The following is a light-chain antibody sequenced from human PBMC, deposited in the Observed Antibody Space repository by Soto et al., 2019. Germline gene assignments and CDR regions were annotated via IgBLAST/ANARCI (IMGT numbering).Light chain of an antibody. CDR2: GAS. Sequence: EIVMTQSPATLSVSPGERATLSCRASQSVSSNLAWYQQKPGQAHRRLIYGASTRATGIPARFSGSGSGTEFTLTIRSLQSEDFAVYYGQQYNNWPWTFGQGTKGELK. J-gene: IGKJ1*01. V-gene: IGKV3-15*01. CDR1: QSVSSN. CDR3: QQYNNWPWT.